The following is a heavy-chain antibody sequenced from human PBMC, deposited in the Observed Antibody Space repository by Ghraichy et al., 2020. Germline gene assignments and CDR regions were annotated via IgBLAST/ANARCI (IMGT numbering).Heavy chain of an antibody. CDR1: GFSFRSYW. D-gene: IGHD7-27*01. V-gene: IGHV3-7*01. CDR3: VRDLNWAFDY. Sequence: GGSLRLSCAASGFSFRSYWMTWVRQAPGKGLEWVANIKIDETEKYYVGSVKGRFTVSRDNAKNSVSLEMNSLRAEDTAIYYCVRDLNWAFDYWGQGTLVTVSS. CDR2: IKIDETEK. J-gene: IGHJ4*02.